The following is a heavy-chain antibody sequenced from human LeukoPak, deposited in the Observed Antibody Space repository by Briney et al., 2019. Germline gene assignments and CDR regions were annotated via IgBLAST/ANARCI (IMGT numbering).Heavy chain of an antibody. CDR3: AKDTSWAAAGDYFDY. J-gene: IGHJ4*02. V-gene: IGHV3-23*01. D-gene: IGHD6-13*01. Sequence: GGSLRLSCAASGFTFRSYAMTWVRQAPGKGLEWVSAISGSGGSTYYADSVKGRFTISRDNSKNTLYLQMNSLRAEDTAVYYCAKDTSWAAAGDYFDYWGQGTLVTVSS. CDR1: GFTFRSYA. CDR2: ISGSGGST.